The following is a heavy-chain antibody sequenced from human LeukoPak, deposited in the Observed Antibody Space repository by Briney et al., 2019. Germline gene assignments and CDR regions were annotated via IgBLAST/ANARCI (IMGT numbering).Heavy chain of an antibody. CDR1: GFTFSSYG. Sequence: GGSLRLSCAASGFTFSSYGMHWVRQAPGKGLEWVAFIRYDGSNKYYADSVKGRFTISRDNSKNTLYLQMNSLRAEDTAVYYCAKDAQPGVITIFGVVTSDPFDYWGQGTLVTVSS. J-gene: IGHJ4*02. CDR3: AKDAQPGVITIFGVVTSDPFDY. D-gene: IGHD3-3*01. CDR2: IRYDGSNK. V-gene: IGHV3-30*02.